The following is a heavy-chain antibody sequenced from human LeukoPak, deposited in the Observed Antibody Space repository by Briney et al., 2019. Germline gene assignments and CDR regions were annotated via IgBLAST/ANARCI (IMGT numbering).Heavy chain of an antibody. CDR2: IIPILGIA. CDR1: GGTFGSYA. D-gene: IGHD1-26*01. Sequence: ASVTVSCKASGGTFGSYAISWVRQAPGQGLEWMGRIIPILGIANYAQKFQGRVTITADKSTSTAYMELSSLRSEDTAVYYCASFAPGSGSYNFDYWGQGTLVTVSS. V-gene: IGHV1-69*04. J-gene: IGHJ4*02. CDR3: ASFAPGSGSYNFDY.